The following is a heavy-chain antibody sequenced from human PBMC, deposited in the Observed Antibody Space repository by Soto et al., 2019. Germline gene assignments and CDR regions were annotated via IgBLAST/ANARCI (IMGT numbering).Heavy chain of an antibody. D-gene: IGHD3-22*01. Sequence: PGGSLRLSCAASGFTFSSYGMHCVRQAPGKGLEWVAVISYDGSNKYYADSVKGRFTISRDNSKNTLYLQMNSLRAEDTAVYYCAKSSGSGYYASDYWGQGTLVTVSS. CDR1: GFTFSSYG. CDR2: ISYDGSNK. CDR3: AKSSGSGYYASDY. J-gene: IGHJ4*02. V-gene: IGHV3-30*18.